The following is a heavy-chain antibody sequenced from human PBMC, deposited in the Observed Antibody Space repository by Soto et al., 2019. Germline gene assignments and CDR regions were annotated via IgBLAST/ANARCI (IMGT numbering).Heavy chain of an antibody. CDR3: AGAQRDYGDYDY. D-gene: IGHD4-17*01. J-gene: IGHJ4*02. Sequence: SETLSLTCAVYGGSFSGYYWSWIRQPPGKGLEWIGEINHSGSTNYNPSLKSRVTISVDTSKNQFSLKLSSVTAADTAVYYCAGAQRDYGDYDYWGQGTLVTVSS. V-gene: IGHV4-34*01. CDR2: INHSGST. CDR1: GGSFSGYY.